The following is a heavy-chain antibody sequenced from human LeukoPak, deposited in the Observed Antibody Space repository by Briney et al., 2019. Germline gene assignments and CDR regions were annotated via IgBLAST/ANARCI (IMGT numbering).Heavy chain of an antibody. V-gene: IGHV2-70*11. J-gene: IGHJ6*03. Sequence: SGPTLVNPTQTLTLTFTFSGFSRSTSGMCVSWIRQPPGKALEWLARIDWDDDKYYSTSLKTRLTISKDTSKNQVVLTMTNMDPVDTATYYCARIEPYYYYMDVWGKGTTVTVSS. D-gene: IGHD1-14*01. CDR2: IDWDDDK. CDR1: GFSRSTSGMC. CDR3: ARIEPYYYYMDV.